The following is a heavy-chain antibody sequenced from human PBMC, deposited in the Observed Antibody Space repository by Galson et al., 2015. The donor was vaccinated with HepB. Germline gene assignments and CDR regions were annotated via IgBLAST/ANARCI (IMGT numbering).Heavy chain of an antibody. CDR2: INSDGSST. CDR1: GFTFSSYW. CDR3: ARAGDGSGWYGSDDAFDI. D-gene: IGHD6-19*01. J-gene: IGHJ3*02. V-gene: IGHV3-74*01. Sequence: SLRLSCAASGFTFSSYWMHWVRQAPGKGLVWVSRINSDGSSTSYADSVKGRFTISRDNAKNTLYLQMNSLRAEDTAVYYCARAGDGSGWYGSDDAFDIWGQGTMVTVSS.